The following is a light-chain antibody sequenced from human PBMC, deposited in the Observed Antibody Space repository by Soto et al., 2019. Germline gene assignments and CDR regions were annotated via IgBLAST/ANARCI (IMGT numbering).Light chain of an antibody. CDR3: QNYNTH. CDR2: RVS. CDR1: QNISPW. Sequence: DVQMTQSPSTLSASVGDRVTITWRASQNISPWLAWYQQKPGRAPELLIYRVSTLRSGVPSRFSGSGSGTEFTLTISSLQPDAFATYYCQNYNTHFGGGTKVDI. V-gene: IGKV1-5*03. J-gene: IGKJ4*01.